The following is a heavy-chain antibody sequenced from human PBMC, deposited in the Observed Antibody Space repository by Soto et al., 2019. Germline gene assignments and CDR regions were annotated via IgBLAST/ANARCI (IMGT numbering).Heavy chain of an antibody. CDR2: ISGSGGST. CDR1: GFTFSSYA. Sequence: GGSLRLSCAASGFTFSSYAMSWVRQAPGKGLEWVSAISGSGGSTYYADSVKGRFTISRDNSKNTLYLQMNSLRAEDTAVYYCAKTTRVIGGYYYYYYMDVWGKGTTVTSP. J-gene: IGHJ6*03. CDR3: AKTTRVIGGYYYYYYMDV. V-gene: IGHV3-23*01. D-gene: IGHD3-16*01.